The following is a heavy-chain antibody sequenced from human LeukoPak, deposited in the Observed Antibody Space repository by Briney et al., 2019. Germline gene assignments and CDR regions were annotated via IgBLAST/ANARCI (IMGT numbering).Heavy chain of an antibody. CDR1: GFTFDDSA. D-gene: IGHD3-22*01. Sequence: GGSLRLSCAASGFTFDDSAMHWVRQAPGKGLEWVSGINWNSDTIGYADSVKGRFTISRDNAKNTLYLQMNSLRAEDTALYYCAKDNGGYDSYFDYWGQGTLVTVSS. J-gene: IGHJ4*02. V-gene: IGHV3-9*01. CDR3: AKDNGGYDSYFDY. CDR2: INWNSDTI.